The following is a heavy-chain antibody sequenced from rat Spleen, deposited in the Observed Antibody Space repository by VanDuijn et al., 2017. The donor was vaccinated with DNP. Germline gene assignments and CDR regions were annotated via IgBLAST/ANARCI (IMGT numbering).Heavy chain of an antibody. J-gene: IGHJ2*01. CDR2: ISTGGGNT. V-gene: IGHV5-27*01. CDR1: GFSFRDYN. CDR3: TTDFERGY. D-gene: IGHD1-11*01. Sequence: EVQLVESGGGSVQPGRSLKLSCVASGFSFRDYNMAWVRQAPTKGLEWVASISTGGGNTYYRDSVKGRFTIARDNAKSILYLQMDSLRSEDTATFYCTTDFERGYWGQGVMVTVSS.